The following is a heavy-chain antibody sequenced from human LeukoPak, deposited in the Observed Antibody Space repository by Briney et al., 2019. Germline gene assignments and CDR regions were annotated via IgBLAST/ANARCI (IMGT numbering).Heavy chain of an antibody. CDR1: GGSFSGYY. CDR3: ARGSMTTVTRLDY. Sequence: SETLFLTCAVYGGSFSGYYWSWIRQPPGKGLEWIGEINHSGSTNYNPSLKSRVTISVDTSKNQFSLKLSSVTAADTAVYYCARGSMTTVTRLDYWGQGTLVTVSS. V-gene: IGHV4-34*01. D-gene: IGHD4-17*01. J-gene: IGHJ4*02. CDR2: INHSGST.